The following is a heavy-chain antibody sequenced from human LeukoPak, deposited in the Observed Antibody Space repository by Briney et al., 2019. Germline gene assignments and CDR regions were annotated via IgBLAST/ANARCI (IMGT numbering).Heavy chain of an antibody. CDR1: GFTFSSYG. D-gene: IGHD1-14*01. J-gene: IGHJ4*02. Sequence: ETGGSLRLSCAASGFTFSSYGMHWVRQAPGKGLEWVAFIRYDGSNKYYADSVKGRFTISRDNSKNTLYLQMNSLRAEDTAVYYCAKTNLYRDYYFDYWGQGTLVTVSS. CDR3: AKTNLYRDYYFDY. CDR2: IRYDGSNK. V-gene: IGHV3-30*02.